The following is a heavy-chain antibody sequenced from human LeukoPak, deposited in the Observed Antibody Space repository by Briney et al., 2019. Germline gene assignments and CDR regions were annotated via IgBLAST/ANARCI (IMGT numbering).Heavy chain of an antibody. CDR1: GFTLSDHY. Sequence: GGSLRLSCAASGFTLSDHYMDWVRQAPGRGLEWVGRTRNKANSYTAEYAASVKGRFTISRDDSKNSLYLQMNSLKTEDTAVYYCARAQALPTGRFFDYWGQGTLVTVSS. CDR2: TRNKANSYTA. CDR3: ARAQALPTGRFFDY. J-gene: IGHJ4*02. D-gene: IGHD1-26*01. V-gene: IGHV3-72*01.